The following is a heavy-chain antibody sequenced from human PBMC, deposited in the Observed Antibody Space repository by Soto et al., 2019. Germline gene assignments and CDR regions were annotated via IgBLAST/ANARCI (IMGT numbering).Heavy chain of an antibody. J-gene: IGHJ4*01. CDR1: GYIFTNYY. V-gene: IGHV1-46*03. CDR2: INPSGGST. D-gene: IGHD2-21*01. Sequence: ASVKVSCKASGYIFTNYYVHWVRQAPGQGLEWMGIINPSGGSTTYAQRFQGRVTVTRDTSASTVYMELSRLRSEDTAVYYCARGQYFKDSGDFHLHYWR. CDR3: ARGQYFKDSGDFHLHY.